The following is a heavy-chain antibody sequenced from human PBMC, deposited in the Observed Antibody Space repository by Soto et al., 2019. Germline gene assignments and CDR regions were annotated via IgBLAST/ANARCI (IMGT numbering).Heavy chain of an antibody. D-gene: IGHD2-21*02. CDR1: GFTFSSYA. J-gene: IGHJ4*02. V-gene: IGHV3-30-3*01. CDR2: ISYDGSNK. CDR3: ARDRHIVVVTARSGYYFDY. Sequence: QVQLVESGGGVVQPGRSLRLSCAASGFTFSSYAMHWVRQAPGKGLEWVAVISYDGSNKYYADSVKGRFTISRDNSKNTLYLQMNRLRAEDTAVYYCARDRHIVVVTARSGYYFDYWGQGTLVTVSS.